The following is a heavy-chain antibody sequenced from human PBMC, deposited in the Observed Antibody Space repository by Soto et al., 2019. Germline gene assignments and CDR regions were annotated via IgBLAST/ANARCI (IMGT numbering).Heavy chain of an antibody. J-gene: IGHJ4*02. CDR3: ARDSPDVDYVFEY. Sequence: PGGSLRLSCAASGFTFSSYAMHWVRQAPGKGLEWVAVISYDGSNKYYADSVKGRFTISRDNSKNTLYLQMNSLRAEDTAVYYCARDSPDVDYVFEYWGQGTLVTVSS. D-gene: IGHD4-17*01. V-gene: IGHV3-30-3*01. CDR2: ISYDGSNK. CDR1: GFTFSSYA.